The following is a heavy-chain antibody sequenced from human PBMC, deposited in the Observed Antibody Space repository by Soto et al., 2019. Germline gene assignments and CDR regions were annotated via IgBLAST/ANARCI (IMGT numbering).Heavy chain of an antibody. Sequence: DSVQVSFKASRYRLSGHYFYLVRQAPGQGLEWMAWINPNTGDTNYAQKFQGRATLTRDTSSSTAYMELSRLRSDDSAVYYCARDVGISALRYYAMDVWGQGTTVTVSS. V-gene: IGHV1-2*02. CDR3: ARDVGISALRYYAMDV. CDR1: RYRLSGHY. D-gene: IGHD6-13*01. J-gene: IGHJ6*02. CDR2: INPNTGDT.